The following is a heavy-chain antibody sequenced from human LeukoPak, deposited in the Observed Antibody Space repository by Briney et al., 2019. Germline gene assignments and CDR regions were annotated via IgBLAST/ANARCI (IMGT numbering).Heavy chain of an antibody. CDR2: ISSDGRNI. D-gene: IGHD3-16*01. Sequence: GGSLRLSCVASGFTFTTYSMRWVRQAPGKGLEWVAVISSDGRNIYYADSVKGRFTISRDNSKNTLYLQMNSLRAEDMAVYYCARDRIMPSAGEPFDYWGQGTLVTVSS. CDR3: ARDRIMPSAGEPFDY. V-gene: IGHV3-30-3*01. J-gene: IGHJ4*02. CDR1: GFTFTTYS.